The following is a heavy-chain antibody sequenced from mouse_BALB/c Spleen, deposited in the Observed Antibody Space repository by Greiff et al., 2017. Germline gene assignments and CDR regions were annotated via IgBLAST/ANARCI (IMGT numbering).Heavy chain of an antibody. Sequence: QVQLQQSGAELVRPGTSVKISCKASGYTFTNYWLGWVKQRPGHGLEWIGDIYPGGGYTNYNEKFKGKATLTADTSSSTAYMPRSSLTSEDSAVYFCARGLRATGVVFDYWGQGTTLTVSS. D-gene: IGHD1-1*01. J-gene: IGHJ2*01. CDR1: GYTFTNYW. V-gene: IGHV1-63*02. CDR3: ARGLRATGVVFDY. CDR2: IYPGGGYT.